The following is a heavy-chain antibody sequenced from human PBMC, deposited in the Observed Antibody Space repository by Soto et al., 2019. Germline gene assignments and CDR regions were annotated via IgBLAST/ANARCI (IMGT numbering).Heavy chain of an antibody. CDR1: GGTFSSYA. CDR2: IIPIFGTA. J-gene: IGHJ6*02. V-gene: IGHV1-69*01. D-gene: IGHD1-26*01. Sequence: QVQLVQSGAEVKKPGSSVKVSCKASGGTFSSYAISWVRQAPGQGLEWMGAIIPIFGTANYAQKFQGRVTITADESTSTAYMELSSLRSEDTAVYYCARDIMLVGATSYHYYGMDVWRQGTTVTVSS. CDR3: ARDIMLVGATSYHYYGMDV.